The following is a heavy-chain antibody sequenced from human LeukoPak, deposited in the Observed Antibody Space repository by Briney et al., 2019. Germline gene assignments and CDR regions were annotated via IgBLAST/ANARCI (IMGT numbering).Heavy chain of an antibody. CDR2: ISGSGGST. Sequence: GGSLRLSCAASGFTFSSYAMSWVRQAPGKGLEWVSAISGSGGSTYYADSVKGRFTISRDNSKNTLYLQMNSLRAEDTAVYYCAKTAPTEYYYDSSGYYYFNYWGQGTLVTVSS. J-gene: IGHJ4*02. V-gene: IGHV3-23*01. CDR1: GFTFSSYA. CDR3: AKTAPTEYYYDSSGYYYFNY. D-gene: IGHD3-22*01.